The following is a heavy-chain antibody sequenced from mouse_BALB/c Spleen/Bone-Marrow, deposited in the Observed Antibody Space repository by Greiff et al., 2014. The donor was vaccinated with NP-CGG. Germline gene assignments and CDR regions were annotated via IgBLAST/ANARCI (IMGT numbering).Heavy chain of an antibody. CDR3: ASYYYSRYFDV. Sequence: DVQLQESGAELVKPGASVKLSCTASGFNIKDTYMHWVKQRPEQGLEWIGRIDPANGNTKYDPKFQGKATITADTSSNTAYLQLSSLTSEDTAVYYCASYYYSRYFDVWGAGTTVTVSS. D-gene: IGHD1-1*01. V-gene: IGHV14-3*02. CDR2: IDPANGNT. CDR1: GFNIKDTY. J-gene: IGHJ1*01.